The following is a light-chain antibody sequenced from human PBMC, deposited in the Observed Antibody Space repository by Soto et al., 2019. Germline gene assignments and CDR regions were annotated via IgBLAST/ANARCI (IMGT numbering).Light chain of an antibody. V-gene: IGKV3-15*01. CDR1: QSISSK. Sequence: EIVMTQSPATLSVSPGERATLSCRASQSISSKLAWYQQRPGQAPRLLIFDASTRATGVPVRFRGSGSGTEFTLTISRLEPEDFSVYYCHQYGTAPLTFGPGTKVDIK. J-gene: IGKJ3*01. CDR3: HQYGTAPLT. CDR2: DAS.